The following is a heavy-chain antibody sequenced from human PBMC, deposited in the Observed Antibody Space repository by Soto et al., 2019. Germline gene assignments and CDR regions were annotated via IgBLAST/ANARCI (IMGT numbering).Heavy chain of an antibody. J-gene: IGHJ6*03. V-gene: IGHV1-69*02. Sequence: ASVKVSCKASGGTFSSYTISWVRQAPGQGLEWMGRIIPILGIANYAQKFQGRVTITADKSTSTAYMELRSLRSDDTAVYYCARGITMVRGTNAVYYMDVWGKGTTVTVSS. CDR2: IIPILGIA. CDR1: GGTFSSYT. CDR3: ARGITMVRGTNAVYYMDV. D-gene: IGHD3-10*01.